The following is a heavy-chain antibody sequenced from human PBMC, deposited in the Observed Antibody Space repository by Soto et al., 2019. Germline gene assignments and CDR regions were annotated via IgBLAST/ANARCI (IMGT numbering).Heavy chain of an antibody. D-gene: IGHD6-13*01. CDR1: RESMRISE. CDR3: ARGRQKLVTHDAFDI. CDR2: IYYSGST. J-gene: IGHJ3*02. Sequence: PSDTPELTRTASRESMRISELGGTLQPTGKGLEWIGYIYYSGSTNYNPSLKSRVTISVDTSKNQFSLKLSSVTAADTAVYYCARGRQKLVTHDAFDIWGQGTMVTGSS. V-gene: IGHV4-59*07.